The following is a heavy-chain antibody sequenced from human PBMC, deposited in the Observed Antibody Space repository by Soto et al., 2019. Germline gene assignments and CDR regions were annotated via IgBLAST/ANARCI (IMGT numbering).Heavy chain of an antibody. CDR1: GDSINSRSYY. CDR2: INHSGST. V-gene: IGHV4-39*07. Sequence: SETLSLTCTVTGDSINSRSYYWSWIRQPPGKGLEWIGEINHSGSTNYNPSLKSRVTISVDTSKNQFSLKLSSVTAADTAVYYCAAGYSSSSGENNWFDPWGQGTLVTVSS. CDR3: AAGYSSSSGENNWFDP. J-gene: IGHJ5*02. D-gene: IGHD6-6*01.